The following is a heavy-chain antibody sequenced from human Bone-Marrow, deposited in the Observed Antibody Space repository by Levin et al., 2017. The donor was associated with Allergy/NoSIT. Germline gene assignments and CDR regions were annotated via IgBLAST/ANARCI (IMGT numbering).Heavy chain of an antibody. Sequence: GGSLRLSCAASGFTFDDYAMHWVRQVPGKGLEWVSGITWNSGYLDYADSVKGRFIISRDSAKNILYLQMNSLRVEDTALYYCAKDIDSSGPSKNDALDIWGQGTMVTVSS. CDR1: GFTFDDYA. CDR3: AKDIDSSGPSKNDALDI. CDR2: ITWNSGYL. D-gene: IGHD3-22*01. J-gene: IGHJ3*02. V-gene: IGHV3-9*01.